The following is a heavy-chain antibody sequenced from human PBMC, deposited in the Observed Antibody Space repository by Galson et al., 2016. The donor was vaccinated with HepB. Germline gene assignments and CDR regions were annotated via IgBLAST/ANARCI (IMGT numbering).Heavy chain of an antibody. J-gene: IGHJ6*02. Sequence: SLRLSCAASGFTFSSYSMNWVRQAPGKGLEWVSYISSSSSTIYYADSVKGRFTISRDNAKNSLYLQMNSLRDEDTAVYYCARDAILIAAAGIGYYYYYGMNVWGQGTTVTVSS. CDR3: ARDAILIAAAGIGYYYYYGMNV. CDR1: GFTFSSYS. D-gene: IGHD6-13*01. V-gene: IGHV3-48*02. CDR2: ISSSSSTI.